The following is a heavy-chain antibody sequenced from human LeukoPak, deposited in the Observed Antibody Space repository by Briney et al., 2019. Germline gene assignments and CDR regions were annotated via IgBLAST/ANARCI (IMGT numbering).Heavy chain of an antibody. CDR3: ARTYYYDSSGYYPFDY. CDR2: IWYDGSNK. J-gene: IGHJ4*02. Sequence: GGSLRLSCAASGFTFSSYGMHWVRQAPGKGLEWVAVIWYDGSNKYYADSVKGRFTISRDNSKNTLYLQMNSLRAEDTAVYYCARTYYYDSSGYYPFDYWGLGTLVTVSS. V-gene: IGHV3-33*01. CDR1: GFTFSSYG. D-gene: IGHD3-22*01.